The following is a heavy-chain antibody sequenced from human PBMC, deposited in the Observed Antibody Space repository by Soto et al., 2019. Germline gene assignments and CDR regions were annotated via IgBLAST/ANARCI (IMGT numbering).Heavy chain of an antibody. CDR1: GFSFSSYW. Sequence: EVQLVESGGGLVQPGGSLRVSCAASGFSFSSYWMSWVRHGPGKGLEWVADINEEGTERYYADSVKGRFTISRDNGEYSVYLQMNNLRVCVTAVYSCAKSPMVLTFHYGMAVGGQGTTVTVSS. J-gene: IGHJ6*02. CDR3: AKSPMVLTFHYGMAV. D-gene: IGHD2-8*01. V-gene: IGHV3-7*05. CDR2: INEEGTER.